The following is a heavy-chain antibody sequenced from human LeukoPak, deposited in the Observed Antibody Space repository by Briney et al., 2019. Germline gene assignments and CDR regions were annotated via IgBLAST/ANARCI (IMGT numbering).Heavy chain of an antibody. J-gene: IGHJ5*02. D-gene: IGHD6-13*01. CDR2: INHSGST. V-gene: IGHV4-34*01. CDR1: GGSFSGYY. Sequence: SETLSLTRAVYGGSFSGYYWSWMREPPGKGLEGSGEINHSGSTNDNPSIRSRVTISVDTSKIQFPTNLTSVTAADTAVYYCARLYIGGYSRSTNYNWFDPWGQGTLVTVSS. CDR3: ARLYIGGYSRSTNYNWFDP.